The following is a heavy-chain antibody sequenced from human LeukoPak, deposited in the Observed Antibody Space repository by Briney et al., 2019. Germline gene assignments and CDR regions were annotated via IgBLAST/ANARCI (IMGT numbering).Heavy chain of an antibody. Sequence: TSETLSLTCSVSGGSVNTYYWSWIRQSAGKGLEWIGRISITEGANYNPSLKSRVSMSVDASKNQVSLKLGSVTAADTAVYYCARLRRDINDWYADDCWGQGTLVTVSS. D-gene: IGHD6-19*01. CDR1: GGSVNTYY. J-gene: IGHJ4*02. CDR3: ARLRRDINDWYADDC. V-gene: IGHV4-4*07. CDR2: ISITEGA.